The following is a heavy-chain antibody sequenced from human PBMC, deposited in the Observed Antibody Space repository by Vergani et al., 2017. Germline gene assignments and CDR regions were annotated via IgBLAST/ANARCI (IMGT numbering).Heavy chain of an antibody. Sequence: QVQLVESGGGVVQPGRSLRLSCAASGFTFSSYSMNWVRQAPGKGLEWVSVIYSGGSTYYADSVKGRFTISRDNAKNSLYLQMNSLRAEDTAVYYCARDNYGPMGRGAFDIWGQGTMVTVSS. D-gene: IGHD4-11*01. V-gene: IGHV3-NL1*01. CDR2: IYSGGST. CDR3: ARDNYGPMGRGAFDI. J-gene: IGHJ3*02. CDR1: GFTFSSYS.